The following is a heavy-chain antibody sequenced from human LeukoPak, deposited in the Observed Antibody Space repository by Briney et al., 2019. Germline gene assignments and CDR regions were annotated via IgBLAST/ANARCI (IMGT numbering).Heavy chain of an antibody. CDR3: ARARSYCSRTSCYGGAFDY. J-gene: IGHJ4*02. CDR1: GGSISSSNW. Sequence: SGTLSLTCAVSGGSISSSNWWSWVRQPPGKGLEWIGEIYHSGSTNYNPSLKSRVTISVDKSKNQFSLKLSSVTAADTAVYYCARARSYCSRTSCYGGAFDYWGQGTLVTVSS. V-gene: IGHV4-4*02. CDR2: IYHSGST. D-gene: IGHD2-2*01.